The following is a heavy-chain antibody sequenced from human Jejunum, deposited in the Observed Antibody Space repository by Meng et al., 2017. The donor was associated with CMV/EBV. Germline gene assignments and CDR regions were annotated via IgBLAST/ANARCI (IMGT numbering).Heavy chain of an antibody. CDR2: ISGSAYAT. V-gene: IGHV3-23*01. CDR1: GFTFSNYG. J-gene: IGHJ4*02. CDR3: VKALSVGATSPFDY. Sequence: GFTFSNYGMGWVRQAPGKGLEWVSVISGSAYATYYADSVKGRFTISRDNSKSTLYLQMNSLTAEDTAVYYCVKALSVGATSPFDYWGQGTRVTVSS. D-gene: IGHD1-26*01.